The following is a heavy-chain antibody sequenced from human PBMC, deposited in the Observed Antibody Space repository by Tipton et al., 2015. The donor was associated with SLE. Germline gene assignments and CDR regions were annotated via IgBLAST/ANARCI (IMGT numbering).Heavy chain of an antibody. CDR2: IRYDGSNK. D-gene: IGHD2-15*01. Sequence: SLRLSCAASGFTFDDYAMHWVRQAPGKGLEWVAFIRYDGSNKYYADSVKGRFTISRDNSKNTLYLQMNSLRAEDTAVYYCAIDYCSGGSCYSDYWGQGTLVTVSS. V-gene: IGHV3-30*02. J-gene: IGHJ4*02. CDR1: GFTFDDYA. CDR3: AIDYCSGGSCYSDY.